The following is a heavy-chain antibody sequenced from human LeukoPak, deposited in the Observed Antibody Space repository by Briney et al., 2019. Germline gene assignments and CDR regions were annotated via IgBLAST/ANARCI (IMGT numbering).Heavy chain of an antibody. CDR1: GFTVSSNY. J-gene: IGHJ5*02. D-gene: IGHD5-18*01. CDR2: IYSGGST. V-gene: IGHV3-53*04. CDR3: ARLHMDTAMVGANWFDP. Sequence: GGSLRLSCAASGFTVSSNYMSWVRQAPGKGLEWVSVIYSGGSTYYADSVKGRFTISRHNSKNTLYLQMNSLRADDTAVYYCARLHMDTAMVGANWFDPWGQGTLVTVSS.